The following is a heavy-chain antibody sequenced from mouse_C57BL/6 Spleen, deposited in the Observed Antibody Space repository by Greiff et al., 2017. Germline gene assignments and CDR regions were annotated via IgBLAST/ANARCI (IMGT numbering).Heavy chain of an antibody. J-gene: IGHJ2*01. D-gene: IGHD2-2*01. CDR1: GYTFTDYE. CDR2: IDPETGGT. V-gene: IGHV1-15*01. Sequence: VKLMESGAELVRPGASVTLSCKVSGYTFTDYEMHWVKQTPVHGLEWIGAIDPETGGTAYNQKFKGKAILTADKSSSTAYMELRSLTSEDSAVYYCTRSGYDWGQGTTLTVSS. CDR3: TRSGYD.